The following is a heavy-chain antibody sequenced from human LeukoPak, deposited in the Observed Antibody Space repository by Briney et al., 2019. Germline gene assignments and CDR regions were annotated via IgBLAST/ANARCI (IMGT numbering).Heavy chain of an antibody. CDR3: ARDIARIVLMAYGQKENWFDP. CDR2: ISSSGSTI. Sequence: PGGSLRLSCAASGFTFSDYYMSWIRQAPGKGLEWVSYISSSGSTIYYADSVKGRFTISRDNAKNSLYLQMNSLRAEDTAVYYCARDIARIVLMAYGQKENWFDPWGQGTLVTVSS. V-gene: IGHV3-11*01. D-gene: IGHD2-8*01. CDR1: GFTFSDYY. J-gene: IGHJ5*02.